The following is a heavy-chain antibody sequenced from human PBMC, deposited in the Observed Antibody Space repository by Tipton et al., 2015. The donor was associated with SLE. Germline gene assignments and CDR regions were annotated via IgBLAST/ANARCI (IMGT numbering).Heavy chain of an antibody. CDR2: ISDSGSSI. V-gene: IGHV3-11*04. CDR3: ARQRGTWYFDF. Sequence: SLRLSCAVSGVTVSNYAMSWVRQAPGKGLEWVAFISDSGSSIYYADSVKGRFTISRDNAKNSFYLQMDSLRGDDTAVYYCARQRGTWYFDFWGPGTLVSVSS. CDR1: GVTVSNYA. J-gene: IGHJ4*02. D-gene: IGHD6-25*01.